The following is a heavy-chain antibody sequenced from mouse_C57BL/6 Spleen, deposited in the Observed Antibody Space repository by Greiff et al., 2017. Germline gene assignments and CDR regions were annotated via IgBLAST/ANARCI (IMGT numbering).Heavy chain of an antibody. V-gene: IGHV14-4*01. CDR3: NTCPLRRAWVGY. D-gene: IGHD2-12*01. CDR2: IDPENGDT. CDR1: GFNIKDDY. Sequence: VQLQQSGAELVRPGASVKLSCTASGFNIKDDYMHWVKQRPEQGLEWIGWIDPENGDTEYASKFQGKATITADTSSNTAYLQLSSLTSEDTAVYYCNTCPLRRAWVGYWGQGTLVTVSA. J-gene: IGHJ3*01.